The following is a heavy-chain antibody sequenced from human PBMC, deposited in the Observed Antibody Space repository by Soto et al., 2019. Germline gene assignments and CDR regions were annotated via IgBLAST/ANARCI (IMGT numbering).Heavy chain of an antibody. V-gene: IGHV3-30-3*01. D-gene: IGHD1-7*01. CDR2: ISYDGSNK. CDR1: GFTFSSYA. CDR3: ARVWEFLELRVPYYYYGMDV. J-gene: IGHJ6*02. Sequence: SGGSLRLSCAASGFTFSSYAMHWVRQAPGKGLEWVAVISYDGSNKYYADSVKGRFTISRDNSKNTLYLQMNSLRAEDTAVYYCARVWEFLELRVPYYYYGMDVWGQGTTVTVSS.